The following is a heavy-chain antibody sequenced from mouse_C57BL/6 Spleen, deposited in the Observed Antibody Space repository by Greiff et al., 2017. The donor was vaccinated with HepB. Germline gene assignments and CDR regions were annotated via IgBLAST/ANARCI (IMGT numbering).Heavy chain of an antibody. Sequence: LVESGAELVKPGASVKISCKASGYAFSSYWMNWVKQRPGKGLEWIGQIYPGDGDTNYNGKFKGKATLTADKSSSTAYMQLSSLTSEDSAVYFCARSITTVVPSYYFDYWGQGTTLTVSS. J-gene: IGHJ2*01. CDR2: IYPGDGDT. CDR3: ARSITTVVPSYYFDY. D-gene: IGHD1-1*01. V-gene: IGHV1-80*01. CDR1: GYAFSSYW.